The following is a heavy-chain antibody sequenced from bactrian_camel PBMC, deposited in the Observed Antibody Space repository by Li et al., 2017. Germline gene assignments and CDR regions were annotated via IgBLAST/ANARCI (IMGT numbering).Heavy chain of an antibody. Sequence: QVQLVESGGGSVQAGGSLRLSCSASGFTASDYYMTWVRQTPGKGLEWMSSIYSDGNNTYYAEAVKGRFTISRDNAKNTLYLQMNNLKTEDTAVYYCAKGGRLTSVSDLAAGITYRGQGTQVTVS. J-gene: IGHJ4*01. CDR3: AKGGRLTSVSDLAAGITY. CDR2: IYSDGNNT. CDR1: GFTASDYY. V-gene: IGHV3-2*01. D-gene: IGHD3*01.